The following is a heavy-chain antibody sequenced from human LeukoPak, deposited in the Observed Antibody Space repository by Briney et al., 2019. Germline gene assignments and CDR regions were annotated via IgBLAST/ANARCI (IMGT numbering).Heavy chain of an antibody. CDR1: GGTFSSYA. D-gene: IGHD2-2*01. V-gene: IGHV1-69*05. CDR2: IIPIFGTA. Sequence: GASVKVSCKASGGTFSSYAISRVRQAPGQGLEWMGGIIPIFGTANYAQKFQGRVTITTDESTSTAYMELSSLRSEDTAVYYCARKSVVPAAPFDYWGQGTLVTVSS. J-gene: IGHJ4*02. CDR3: ARKSVVPAAPFDY.